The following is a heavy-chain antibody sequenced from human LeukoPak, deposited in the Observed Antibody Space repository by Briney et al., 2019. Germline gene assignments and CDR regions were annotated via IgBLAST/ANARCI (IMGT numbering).Heavy chain of an antibody. D-gene: IGHD6-19*01. V-gene: IGHV3-23*01. J-gene: IGHJ4*02. CDR3: AKGSYSSGWANRY. CDR2: ISGSGAGT. Sequence: GGSLRLSCAASGFTFSSYAMSWVRLAPGKGLEWVSAISGSGAGTYYADSVKGRFTISRDNSKNTLYLQMNSLRADDTALYYCAKGSYSSGWANRYWGQGTLVTVSS. CDR1: GFTFSSYA.